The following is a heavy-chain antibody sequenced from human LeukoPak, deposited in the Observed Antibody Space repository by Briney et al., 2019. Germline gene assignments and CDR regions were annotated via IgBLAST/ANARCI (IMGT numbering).Heavy chain of an antibody. CDR1: GFTFSSYA. D-gene: IGHD6-13*01. Sequence: GGSVRLSCAASGFTFSSYAMSWVRQAPGKGLGWVSGISYSGGSTYYADSVKGRFTISRDNSKNTLYLQMNSLRAEDTAVYYCARTTYSSSWLEFDYWGQGTLVTVSS. J-gene: IGHJ4*02. CDR2: ISYSGGST. CDR3: ARTTYSSSWLEFDY. V-gene: IGHV3-23*01.